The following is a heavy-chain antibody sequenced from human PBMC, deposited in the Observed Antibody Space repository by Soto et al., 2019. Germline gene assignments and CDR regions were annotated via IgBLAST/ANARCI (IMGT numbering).Heavy chain of an antibody. CDR3: ARALHSCTNGVCYYFDY. CDR1: GFTFSSYA. D-gene: IGHD2-8*01. V-gene: IGHV3-13*01. J-gene: IGHJ4*02. Sequence: PGGSLRLSCAASGFTFSSYAMSWVRQAPGKGLEWVSAIGTAGDTYYPGSVKGRFTISRENAKNSLYLQMNSLRAGDTAVYYCARALHSCTNGVCYYFDYWGQGTLVTVSS. CDR2: IGTAGDT.